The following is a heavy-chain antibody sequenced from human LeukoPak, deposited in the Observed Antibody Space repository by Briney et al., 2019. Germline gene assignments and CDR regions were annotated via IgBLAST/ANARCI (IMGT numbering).Heavy chain of an antibody. J-gene: IGHJ4*02. D-gene: IGHD6-19*01. Sequence: PVGSLRLSCAASGFTFSSYWMHWVRQAPGKGLVWVSRINSDGSSTSYADSVKGRFTISRDNAKNSLYLQMNSLRAEDTAEYYCASSSSGWYGYWGQGTLVTVSS. CDR3: ASSSSGWYGY. CDR2: INSDGSST. CDR1: GFTFSSYW. V-gene: IGHV3-74*01.